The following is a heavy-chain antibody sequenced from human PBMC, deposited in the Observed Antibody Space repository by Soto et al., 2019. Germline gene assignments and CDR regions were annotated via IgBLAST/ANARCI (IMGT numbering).Heavy chain of an antibody. J-gene: IGHJ5*02. Sequence: GASVKVSCKASGGTFSTYTFSWVRQAPGQGLEWVGRIIPIFGTPYYSQKFQGRVTITADKSTSTVYMELSSLRSDDTAVYFCARGLECRGYCLDKPTWFAPWVQGTLVTVSS. CDR1: GGTFSTYT. D-gene: IGHD2-15*01. V-gene: IGHV1-69*06. CDR2: IIPIFGTP. CDR3: ARGLECRGYCLDKPTWFAP.